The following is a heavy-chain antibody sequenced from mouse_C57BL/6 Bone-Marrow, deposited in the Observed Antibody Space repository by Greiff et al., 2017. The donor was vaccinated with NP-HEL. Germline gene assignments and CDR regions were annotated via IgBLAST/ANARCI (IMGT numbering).Heavy chain of an antibody. CDR3: ARRKGQLSLDY. V-gene: IGHV1-82*01. D-gene: IGHD3-2*02. CDR1: GYAFSSSW. Sequence: QVQLQQSGPELVKPGASVKISCKASGYAFSSSWMNWVKQRPGKGLEWIGRIYPGDGDTNYNGKFKGKATLTADKSSSTAYMQLSSLTSEDSAVYFCARRKGQLSLDYWGQGTTLTVSS. J-gene: IGHJ2*01. CDR2: IYPGDGDT.